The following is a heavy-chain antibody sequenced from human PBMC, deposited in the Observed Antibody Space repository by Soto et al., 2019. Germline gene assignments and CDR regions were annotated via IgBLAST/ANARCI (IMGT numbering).Heavy chain of an antibody. CDR1: GFTFSNYG. D-gene: IGHD3-9*01. J-gene: IGHJ4*02. V-gene: IGHV3-33*01. CDR2: IWYDGSNK. Sequence: GGSLRLSCAASGFTFSNYGFHWLRQAPGKGLEWVGVIWYDGSNKYYADSVKGRFTISRDNSKNTLYLQMNSLRAEDTAVYYCARDRYYDILTGPGDIFDYWGQGTLVTVS. CDR3: ARDRYYDILTGPGDIFDY.